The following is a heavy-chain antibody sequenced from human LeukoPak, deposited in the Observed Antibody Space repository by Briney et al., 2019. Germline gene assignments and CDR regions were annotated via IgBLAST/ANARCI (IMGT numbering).Heavy chain of an antibody. V-gene: IGHV1-69*06. Sequence: ASVKVSCKASGGTFSSYAISWVRQAPGQGLEWMGGIIPIFGTANYAQKFQGRVTITADKSTSTAYMELSSLRSEDTAVYYCARDKYSGSWYWAGVAGTNHDAFDIWGQGTMVTVSS. D-gene: IGHD6-13*01. J-gene: IGHJ3*02. CDR1: GGTFSSYA. CDR2: IIPIFGTA. CDR3: ARDKYSGSWYWAGVAGTNHDAFDI.